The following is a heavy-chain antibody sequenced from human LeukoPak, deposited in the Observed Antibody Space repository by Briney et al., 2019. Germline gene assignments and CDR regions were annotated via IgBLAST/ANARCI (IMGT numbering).Heavy chain of an antibody. CDR3: AVGSYLGRNFDY. D-gene: IGHD1-26*01. CDR2: ISGSGGST. J-gene: IGHJ4*02. Sequence: PGGSLRLSCAASGFTFSSYAMSWVRQAPGEGLEWVSAISGSGGSTYYADSVKGRFTISRDNSKNTLSLQMNSLRAEDTAVYYSAVGSYLGRNFDYWGQGTLVTVSS. CDR1: GFTFSSYA. V-gene: IGHV3-23*01.